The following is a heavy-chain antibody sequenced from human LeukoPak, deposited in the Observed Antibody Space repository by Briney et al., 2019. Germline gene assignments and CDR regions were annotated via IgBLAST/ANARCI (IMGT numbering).Heavy chain of an antibody. D-gene: IGHD6-13*01. V-gene: IGHV3-7*01. CDR3: AKVSGSSSWSDY. J-gene: IGHJ4*02. CDR2: INPDGSRI. CDR1: GFTFSTSW. Sequence: GGSLRLSCAASGFTFSTSWMTWVRQAPGKGLDWLGNINPDGSRINYVDSVKGRFTISRDNSKNTLYLQMNSLRAEDTAVYYCAKVSGSSSWSDYWGQGTLVTVSS.